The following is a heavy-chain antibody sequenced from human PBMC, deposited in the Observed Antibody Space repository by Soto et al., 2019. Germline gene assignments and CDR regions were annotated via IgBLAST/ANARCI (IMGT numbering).Heavy chain of an antibody. V-gene: IGHV1-18*01. CDR1: GYTFTSYG. J-gene: IGHJ4*02. CDR2: ISAYNGNT. D-gene: IGHD3-22*01. Sequence: QVQLLQSGAEVKKPGASVKVSCKASGYTFTSYGISWVRQAPGQGLEWMGWISAYNGNTKYAQKLQGSATMTTHTSTITAYMELRRLRSEYTAVYYCARDLVVALIDYWGQGTLVTVSS. CDR3: ARDLVVALIDY.